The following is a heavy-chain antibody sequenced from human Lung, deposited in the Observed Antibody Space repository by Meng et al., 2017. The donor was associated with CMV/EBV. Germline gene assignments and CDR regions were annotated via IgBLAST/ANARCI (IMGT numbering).Heavy chain of an antibody. J-gene: IGHJ4*02. D-gene: IGHD6-13*01. V-gene: IGHV3-23*01. CDR3: AKVDSGSWYRGFFDY. CDR1: GFTFSNFA. CDR2: ITAGGGST. Sequence: GESLKISCAASGFTFSNFAMSWVRQAPGKGLEWVSPITAGGGSTYYADSVKGRFTISRDNSKNTLYLQMNRLRAEDTAVYYCAKVDSGSWYRGFFDYWGQGTXVTVFS.